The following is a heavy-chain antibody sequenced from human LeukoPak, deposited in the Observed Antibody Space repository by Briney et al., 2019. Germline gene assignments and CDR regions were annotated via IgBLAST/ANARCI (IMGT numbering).Heavy chain of an antibody. D-gene: IGHD3-10*01. CDR3: ARVRRYYGSGHQNSYYYYYGMDV. CDR1: GFTFSSYW. J-gene: IGHJ6*02. V-gene: IGHV3-72*01. Sequence: PGGSLRLSCAASGFTFSSYWMSWVRQAPGKGLEWVGRTRNKANSYTTEYAASVKGRFTISTDDSKKSLYLQMNSLKTEDTAVYYCARVRRYYGSGHQNSYYYYYGMDVWGQGTTVTVSS. CDR2: TRNKANSYTT.